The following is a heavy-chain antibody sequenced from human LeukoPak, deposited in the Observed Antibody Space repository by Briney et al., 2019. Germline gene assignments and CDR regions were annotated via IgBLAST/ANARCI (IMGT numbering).Heavy chain of an antibody. J-gene: IGHJ6*03. D-gene: IGHD2-2*01. CDR1: SGSISSSY. CDR3: AREVEEYCSSTSCRTNYYYYMDV. CDR2: IYTSGST. V-gene: IGHV4-4*07. Sequence: PSETLSVTCTVSSGSISSSYWSWIRQPAGKGLEWIGRIYTSGSTNYNPSLKSRVTMSVDTSKNQFSLKLSSVTAADTAVYYCAREVEEYCSSTSCRTNYYYYMDVWGKGTTVTVSS.